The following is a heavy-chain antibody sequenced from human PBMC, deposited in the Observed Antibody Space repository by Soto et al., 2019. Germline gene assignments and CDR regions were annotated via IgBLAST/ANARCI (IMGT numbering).Heavy chain of an antibody. CDR1: GGSVSSGSYY. CDR3: ARAGYDFWSGQDAYYYYYGMDV. V-gene: IGHV4-61*01. D-gene: IGHD3-3*01. J-gene: IGHJ6*02. CDR2: IYYSGST. Sequence: PSETLSLTCTVSGGSVSSGSYYWSWIRQPPGKGLEWIGYIYYSGSTNYNPSLKSRVTISVDTSKNQFSLKLSSVTAADTAVYYCARAGYDFWSGQDAYYYYYGMDVWGQGTTVTVSS.